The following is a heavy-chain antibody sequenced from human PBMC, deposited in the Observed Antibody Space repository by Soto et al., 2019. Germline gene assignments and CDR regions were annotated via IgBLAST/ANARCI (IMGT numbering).Heavy chain of an antibody. CDR3: ARGRSVAGKKFDY. CDR1: GYTFRGYY. CDR2: INPNNGDT. Sequence: QVQLVQSGAEVKKPGASVKVSCKASGYTFRGYYIHWVRQAPGQGPEWVGWINPNNGDTNYAQKYQGRVTMTRDASITTVYMELNSLRSDDTAVYYCARGRSVAGKKFDYWGQGTLVTVS. D-gene: IGHD6-19*01. J-gene: IGHJ4*02. V-gene: IGHV1-2*02.